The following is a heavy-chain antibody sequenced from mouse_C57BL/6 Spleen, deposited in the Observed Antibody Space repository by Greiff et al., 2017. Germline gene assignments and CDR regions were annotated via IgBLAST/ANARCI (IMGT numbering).Heavy chain of an antibody. V-gene: IGHV1-66*01. J-gene: IGHJ2*01. D-gene: IGHD2-4*01. CDR3: ARGGYYDRFFDY. Sequence: VQLQQSGPELVKPGASVKISCKASGYSFTSYYIHWVKQRPGQGLEWIGWIYPGSGNTKYTEKFKGKATLTADTSSSTAYMQLSSLTSEDSAVYYCARGGYYDRFFDYWGQDTTLTVSS. CDR1: GYSFTSYY. CDR2: IYPGSGNT.